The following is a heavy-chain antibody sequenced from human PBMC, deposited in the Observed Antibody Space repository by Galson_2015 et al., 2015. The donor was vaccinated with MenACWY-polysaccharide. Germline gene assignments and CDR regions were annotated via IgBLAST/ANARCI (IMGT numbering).Heavy chain of an antibody. Sequence: SVKVSCKASGYTFSTYDMNWVRQAAGQGLEWMGWMNPNSGNTGYAQKFQGRVTMTRNSTINTAFMELSSLRSEDTAVYYCARGRIDGMDPWGQGTSVTVSS. CDR1: GYTFSTYD. V-gene: IGHV1-8*01. CDR3: ARGRIDGMDP. J-gene: IGHJ6*02. D-gene: IGHD1-14*01. CDR2: MNPNSGNT.